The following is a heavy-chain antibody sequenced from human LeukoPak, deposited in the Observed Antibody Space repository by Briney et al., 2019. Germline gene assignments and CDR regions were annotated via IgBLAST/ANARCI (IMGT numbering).Heavy chain of an antibody. CDR3: AKDISTVRGVTEYYFDY. J-gene: IGHJ4*02. D-gene: IGHD3-10*01. CDR2: ISYHGSNN. Sequence: PGGSLRLSCAASGFSFSNYGMHWVRQAPGKGLEWVAVISYHGSNNYYADSVKGRFTISRDNSKNTLYLQMNSLRAEDTALYYCAKDISTVRGVTEYYFDYWGQGTLVTVSS. CDR1: GFSFSNYG. V-gene: IGHV3-30*18.